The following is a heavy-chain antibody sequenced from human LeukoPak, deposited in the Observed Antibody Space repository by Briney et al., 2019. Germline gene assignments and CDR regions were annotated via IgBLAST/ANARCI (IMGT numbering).Heavy chain of an antibody. D-gene: IGHD6-13*01. CDR1: GYTFTGYY. CDR3: ARDGSSWYAVGWFDP. J-gene: IGHJ5*02. V-gene: IGHV1-2*02. Sequence: ASVKVSCKASGYTFTGYYMHWVRQAPGQGLDCMGWINPKRGGTNYAQKFQGRVTMNRDTSISTAYMELSRLRSDDTAVYYCARDGSSWYAVGWFDPWGQGTLVTVSS. CDR2: INPKRGGT.